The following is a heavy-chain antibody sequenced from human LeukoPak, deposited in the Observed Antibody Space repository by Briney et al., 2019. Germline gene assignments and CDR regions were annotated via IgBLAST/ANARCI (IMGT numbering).Heavy chain of an antibody. CDR2: IYYSGST. D-gene: IGHD5-24*01. CDR1: GGSISSRTYY. CDR3: ALLKWLPASRFDP. V-gene: IGHV4-39*01. J-gene: IGHJ5*02. Sequence: PSETLSLTCTVSGGSISSRTYYWGWIRQAPGKGLEWIGNIYYSGSTYYNPSLQSRVTISVDTSKNQFSLKLSSVTAADTAVYYCALLKWLPASRFDPWGQGTLVTVSS.